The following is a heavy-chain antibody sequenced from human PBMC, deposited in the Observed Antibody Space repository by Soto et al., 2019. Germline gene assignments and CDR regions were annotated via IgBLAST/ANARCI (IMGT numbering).Heavy chain of an antibody. Sequence: QVQLVQSGAEVKKPGSSVKVSCKASGGTFSSYAISWVRQAPGQGLEWMGGIIPIFGTANYAQKFQGRVTITADESASTAYMELSGLRSEGTAVYYCARHVPAAGYYYGMDVWGQGTTVTVSS. CDR2: IIPIFGTA. D-gene: IGHD2-2*01. CDR3: ARHVPAAGYYYGMDV. V-gene: IGHV1-69*12. CDR1: GGTFSSYA. J-gene: IGHJ6*02.